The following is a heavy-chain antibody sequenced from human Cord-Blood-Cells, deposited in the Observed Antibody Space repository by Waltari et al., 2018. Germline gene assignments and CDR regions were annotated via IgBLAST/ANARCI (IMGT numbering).Heavy chain of an antibody. J-gene: IGHJ3*02. D-gene: IGHD6-13*01. CDR2: IYYSGST. CDR1: GGSISSSSYS. V-gene: IGHV4-39*01. Sequence: QLQLQESGPGLVKPSETLSLTCTVSGGSISSSSYSWGWSRQPPGKGLEWIGSIYYSGSTYYNPSLKSRVTISVDTSKNQFSLKLSSVTAADTAVYYCARRGIAAAGDAFDIWGQGTMVTVSS. CDR3: ARRGIAAAGDAFDI.